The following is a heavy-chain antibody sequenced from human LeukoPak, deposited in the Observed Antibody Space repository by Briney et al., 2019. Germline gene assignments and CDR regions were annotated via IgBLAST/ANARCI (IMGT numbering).Heavy chain of an antibody. CDR3: ARDQYSSSSDY. D-gene: IGHD6-6*01. Sequence: SVKVSCKASGGTFISYAISWVRQAPGQGIEWMGRIIPIFGTANYAQKFQGRVTITTDQSTSTAYMELSSLRSEDTAEYHCARDQYSSSSDYWGQGTLVTVSS. CDR1: GGTFISYA. V-gene: IGHV1-69*05. CDR2: IIPIFGTA. J-gene: IGHJ4*02.